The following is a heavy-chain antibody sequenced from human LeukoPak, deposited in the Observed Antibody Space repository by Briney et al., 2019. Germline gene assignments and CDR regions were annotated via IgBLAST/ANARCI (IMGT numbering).Heavy chain of an antibody. V-gene: IGHV3-30*03. Sequence: GGSLRLSCAASGFTFSSYGMHWVRQAPGKGLEWVAVISYDGSNKYYADSVKGRFTISRDNSKNTLYLQMNSLRAEDTAVYYCARAFIAAAAAEAVIGAFDIWGQGTMVTVSS. CDR3: ARAFIAAAAAEAVIGAFDI. CDR1: GFTFSSYG. D-gene: IGHD6-13*01. J-gene: IGHJ3*02. CDR2: ISYDGSNK.